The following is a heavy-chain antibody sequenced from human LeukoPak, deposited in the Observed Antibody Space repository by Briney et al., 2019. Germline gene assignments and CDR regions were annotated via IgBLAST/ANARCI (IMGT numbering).Heavy chain of an antibody. D-gene: IGHD3-22*01. J-gene: IGHJ4*02. V-gene: IGHV3-23*01. Sequence: PGGSLRLSCAASGFTFSSYAMSWVRQAPGKRLEWVSSISGSGSSTYYADSVKGRFTISTDNSKNTLYLQMNSLRAEDTAVYYCAKISGYYKSLDYWGQGTLVTVSS. CDR1: GFTFSSYA. CDR3: AKISGYYKSLDY. CDR2: ISGSGSST.